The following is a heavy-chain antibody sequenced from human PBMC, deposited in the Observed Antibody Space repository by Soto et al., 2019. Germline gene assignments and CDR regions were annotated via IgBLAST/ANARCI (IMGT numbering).Heavy chain of an antibody. CDR2: IYRSGST. J-gene: IGHJ4*02. D-gene: IGHD3-22*01. CDR1: GYSISTGYN. Sequence: SETVCLTCAVSGYSISTGYNWGWIRQPPGKGLEWIGSIYRSGSTYYNPSLKSRVTISMDMSKNQFSLKLTSVTAADTAVYYCARVAYFDTTGYYYYFDYWGQGTLVTVSS. V-gene: IGHV4-38-2*01. CDR3: ARVAYFDTTGYYYYFDY.